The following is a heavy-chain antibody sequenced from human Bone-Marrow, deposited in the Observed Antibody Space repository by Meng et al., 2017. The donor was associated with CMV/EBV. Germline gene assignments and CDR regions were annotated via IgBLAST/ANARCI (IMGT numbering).Heavy chain of an antibody. J-gene: IGHJ6*02. CDR1: GGSFSGYY. CDR3: ARDMRCSSTSCYHPRGYYGMDV. D-gene: IGHD2-2*01. Sequence: SETLSLTCAVYGGSFSGYYWGWIRQPPGKGLEWIGSIYYSGSTYYNPSLKSRVTISVDTSKNQFSLKLSSVTAADTAVYYCARDMRCSSTSCYHPRGYYGMDVWGQGTTVTVSS. CDR2: IYYSGST. V-gene: IGHV4-34*01.